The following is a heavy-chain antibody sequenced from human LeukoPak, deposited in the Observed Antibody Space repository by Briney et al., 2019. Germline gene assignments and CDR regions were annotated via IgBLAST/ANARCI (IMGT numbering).Heavy chain of an antibody. CDR2: VDPEDGEI. Sequence: ASVKVSCKVSGYTLTELSMHWVRQAPGKGLEWMGGVDPEDGEIIYAQKFQGRVTMTEDTSTDTAYMELSSLRSEDTAVYYCPIDVGELLTYWGQGTLVTVSS. CDR1: GYTLTELS. J-gene: IGHJ4*02. CDR3: PIDVGELLTY. V-gene: IGHV1-24*01. D-gene: IGHD1-26*01.